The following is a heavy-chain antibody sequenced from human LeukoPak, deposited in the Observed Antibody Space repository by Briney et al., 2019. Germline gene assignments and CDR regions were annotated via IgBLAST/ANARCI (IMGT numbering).Heavy chain of an antibody. CDR3: ARSYYDFWSGYYEPIAYYMDV. D-gene: IGHD3-3*01. CDR2: ISSSSSYI. CDR1: GFTFSSYS. V-gene: IGHV3-21*01. J-gene: IGHJ6*03. Sequence: GGSLRLSCAASGFTFSSYSMNWVRQAPGQGLERVSSISSSSSYIYYADSVKGRFTISRDNAKNSLYLQMNSLRAEDTAVYYCARSYYDFWSGYYEPIAYYMDVWGKGTTVTVSS.